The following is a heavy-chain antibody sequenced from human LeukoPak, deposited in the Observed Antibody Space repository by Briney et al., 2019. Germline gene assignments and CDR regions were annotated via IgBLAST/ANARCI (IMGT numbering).Heavy chain of an antibody. J-gene: IGHJ4*02. Sequence: GASVKVSCEASGGTFSSYAISWVRQAPGQGLEWMGRIIPIFGTANYAQKFQGRVTITTDESTSTAYMELSSLRSEDTAVYYCASGDFWSGPFDYWGQGTLVTVSS. CDR1: GGTFSSYA. CDR2: IIPIFGTA. CDR3: ASGDFWSGPFDY. D-gene: IGHD3-3*01. V-gene: IGHV1-69*05.